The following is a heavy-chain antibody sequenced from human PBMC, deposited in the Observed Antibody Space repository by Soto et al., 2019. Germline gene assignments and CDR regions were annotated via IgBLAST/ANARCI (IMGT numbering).Heavy chain of an antibody. CDR2: INPNSGGT. Sequence: ASVKVSCKASGYTFTGYYMHWVRQAPGQGLEWMGWINPNSGGTNYAQKFQGRVTMTRDTSISTAYMELSRLRSDDTAVYYCAMGLYYDILPGYYTGLDYWGQGTLVTVSS. D-gene: IGHD3-9*01. J-gene: IGHJ4*02. V-gene: IGHV1-2*02. CDR1: GYTFTGYY. CDR3: AMGLYYDILPGYYTGLDY.